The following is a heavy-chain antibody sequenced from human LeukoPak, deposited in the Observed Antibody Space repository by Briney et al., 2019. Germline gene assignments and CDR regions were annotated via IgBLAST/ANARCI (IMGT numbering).Heavy chain of an antibody. J-gene: IGHJ4*02. Sequence: GGSLRLSCAASGFTFSSYAMSWVRQAPGKGLEWVSAISGSGASTYYADSVKGRFTISRDNSKNTLYLQMNSLRAEDTAVYYCAKQPGSVVDSSGSLSRHWGQGTLVTVSS. CDR1: GFTFSSYA. CDR2: ISGSGAST. CDR3: AKQPGSVVDSSGSLSRH. V-gene: IGHV3-23*01. D-gene: IGHD3-22*01.